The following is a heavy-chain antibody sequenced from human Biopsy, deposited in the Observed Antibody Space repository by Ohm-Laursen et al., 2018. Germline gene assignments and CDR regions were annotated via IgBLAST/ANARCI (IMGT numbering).Heavy chain of an antibody. Sequence: VSSVKVSCKTSGYTFTSYYIHWVRQAPGQGLEWMGVMTPTTTYAQKFQGRLTMTEDTSTDTAYMELRSLRSEDTAVYYCAADINVWNVNYWGQGTQVTVSS. CDR3: AADINVWNVNY. CDR2: MTPTT. CDR1: GYTFTSYY. V-gene: IGHV1-46*01. J-gene: IGHJ4*02. D-gene: IGHD1-1*01.